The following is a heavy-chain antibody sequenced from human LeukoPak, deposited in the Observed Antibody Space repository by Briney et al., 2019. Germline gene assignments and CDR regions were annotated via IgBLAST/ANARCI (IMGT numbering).Heavy chain of an antibody. J-gene: IGHJ5*02. CDR1: GGTFSSYA. CDR3: ARDPWYYYDSSGYYPNWFDP. CDR2: IIPIFGTA. V-gene: IGHV1-69*05. D-gene: IGHD3-22*01. Sequence: ASVTVSFKASGGTFSSYAISWVRQAPGQGLEWMGGIIPIFGTANYAQKFQGRVTITTDESTSTAYMELSSLRSEDTAVYYCARDPWYYYDSSGYYPNWFDPWGQGTLVTVSS.